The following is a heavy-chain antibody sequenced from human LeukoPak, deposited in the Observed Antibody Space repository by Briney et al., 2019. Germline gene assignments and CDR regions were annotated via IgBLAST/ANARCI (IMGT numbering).Heavy chain of an antibody. D-gene: IGHD3-9*01. Sequence: ASVKVSCKASGYTFTGHHMHWVRQAPGQGLEWMGWINPKNAGTNYAQKFQGRVTMTRDTSISTAYMELSRLRSDDTAVYYCARGAVELRYFDWLSHGSYNWFDPWGQGTLVTVSS. V-gene: IGHV1-2*02. J-gene: IGHJ5*02. CDR3: ARGAVELRYFDWLSHGSYNWFDP. CDR1: GYTFTGHH. CDR2: INPKNAGT.